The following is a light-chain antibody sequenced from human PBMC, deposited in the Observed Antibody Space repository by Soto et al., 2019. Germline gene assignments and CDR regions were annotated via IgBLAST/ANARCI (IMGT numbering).Light chain of an antibody. CDR2: SNN. V-gene: IGLV1-44*01. CDR1: SSNIGSNT. J-gene: IGLJ3*02. CDR3: APWDDSLNGGV. Sequence: QSVVTQPPSASGTPGQRVTISCSGGSSNIGSNTVNWYQQLPGMAPKLLIFSNNQRPSGVPDRFSGSKSGTSASLAISGLQSEDEADYYCAPWDDSLNGGVFGGGTKVTVL.